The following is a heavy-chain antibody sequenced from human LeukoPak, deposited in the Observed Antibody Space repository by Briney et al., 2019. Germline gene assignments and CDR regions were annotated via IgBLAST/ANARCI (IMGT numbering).Heavy chain of an antibody. D-gene: IGHD6-19*01. CDR1: GFTFSSYE. CDR3: AKDMVPQWLVRDYYYYGMDV. CDR2: ISSSGSTI. V-gene: IGHV3-48*03. J-gene: IGHJ6*02. Sequence: PGGSLRLSCAASGFTFSSYEMNWVRQAPGKGLEWVSYISSSGSTIYHADSVKGRFTISRDNSKNTLYLQMNSLRAEDTAVYYCAKDMVPQWLVRDYYYYGMDVWGQGTTVTVSS.